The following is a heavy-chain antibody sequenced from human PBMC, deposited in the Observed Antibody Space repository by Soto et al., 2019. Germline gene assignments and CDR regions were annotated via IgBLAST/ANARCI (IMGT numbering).Heavy chain of an antibody. CDR3: ARGYDFFDY. CDR1: GISIGSNG. J-gene: IGHJ4*02. D-gene: IGHD3-3*01. V-gene: IGHV4-59*01. CDR2: VCYSGTT. Sequence: SETLSLTCTVSGISIGSNGWTWIRQPPGKGLEWLGYVCYSGTTNYNPSLKSRVTISFDTSKNQLSLKLNSVSTADTAVYYCARGYDFFDYWGQGTLVNVSS.